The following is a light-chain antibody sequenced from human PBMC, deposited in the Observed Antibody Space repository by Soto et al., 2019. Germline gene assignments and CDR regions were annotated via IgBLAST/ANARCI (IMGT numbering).Light chain of an antibody. CDR2: SAS. J-gene: IGKJ5*01. CDR3: KQYGSLIN. V-gene: IGKV3-15*01. CDR1: QSVSSN. Sequence: EVVMTHSPDTLSVSPLYIVTLSFSSSQSVSSNLAWYQQKPGQAPRLLMHSASTRATGIPARFSGSGSGTDFTLTISRLEPEDSAVYYCKQYGSLINFGQGTRLEIK.